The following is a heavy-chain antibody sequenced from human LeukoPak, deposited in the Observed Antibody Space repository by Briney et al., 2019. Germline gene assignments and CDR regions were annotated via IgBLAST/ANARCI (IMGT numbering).Heavy chain of an antibody. CDR2: ISSSGSTL. V-gene: IGHV3-48*03. D-gene: IGHD5-18*01. CDR3: ARDLQHSGYSYGPDAFDI. Sequence: GGSLRLSCAASGFTFSSYEMNWVRQAPGKGLEWVSYISSSGSTLYYADSVKGRFTISRDNAKNSLYLQMNSLRAEDTAVYYCARDLQHSGYSYGPDAFDIWGQGTMVTVSS. J-gene: IGHJ3*02. CDR1: GFTFSSYE.